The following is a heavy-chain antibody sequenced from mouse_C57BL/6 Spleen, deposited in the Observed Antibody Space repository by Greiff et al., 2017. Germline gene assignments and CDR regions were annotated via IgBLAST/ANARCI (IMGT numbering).Heavy chain of an antibody. CDR3: ARVWDEGH. CDR2: IYPGDGDT. V-gene: IGHV1-82*01. J-gene: IGHJ2*01. D-gene: IGHD4-1*01. Sequence: QVQLKESGPELVKPGASVKISCKASGYAFSSSWLNWVKQRPGKGLEWIGRIYPGDGDTNYNGKLKGKATLTADKSSSTAYMQLSSLTSEDSAVYFCARVWDEGHWGQGTTLTVSS. CDR1: GYAFSSSW.